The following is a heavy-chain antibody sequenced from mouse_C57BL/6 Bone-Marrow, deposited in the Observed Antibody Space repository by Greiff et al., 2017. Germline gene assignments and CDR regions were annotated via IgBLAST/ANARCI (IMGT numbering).Heavy chain of an antibody. V-gene: IGHV1-64*01. CDR2: IHPNSGST. D-gene: IGHD1-1*01. CDR1: GYTFPSYW. J-gene: IGHJ1*03. CDR3: ARSGNYYGSSYWYIDV. Sequence: QVQLQQPGAELVKPGASVKLSCKASGYTFPSYWMHWVKQRPGQGLEWIGMIHPNSGSTNYNEKLKSKAILTEDTSASTAYMQLSSLTSEDSAGYYCARSGNYYGSSYWYIDVWGTGTTVTVSS.